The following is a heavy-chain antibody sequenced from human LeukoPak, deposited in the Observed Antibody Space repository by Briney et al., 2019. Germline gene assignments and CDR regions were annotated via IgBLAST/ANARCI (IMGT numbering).Heavy chain of an antibody. J-gene: IGHJ3*01. V-gene: IGHV3-33*01. CDR3: ARMMSKGGLMLYAHAFDV. Sequence: PGGSLRLSCAASGFSFSNYGMHWVRQSPGKGLEWMALIWYDGSYKIYGDSVKGRFTISRDNTKNTVYLQMNSLRDDDTAVYYCARMMSKGGLMLYAHAFDVWGQGTMVTVSS. D-gene: IGHD2-8*01. CDR1: GFSFSNYG. CDR2: IWYDGSYK.